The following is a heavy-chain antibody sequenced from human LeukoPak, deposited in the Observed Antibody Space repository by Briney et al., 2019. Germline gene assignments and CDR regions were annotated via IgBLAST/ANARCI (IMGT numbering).Heavy chain of an antibody. V-gene: IGHV4-30-2*01. CDR2: IYHSGST. D-gene: IGHD1-26*01. CDR1: GGSISRGGYS. Sequence: SETLSLTCAVSGGSISRGGYSGRWIRQPPGKGLEWIGYIYHSGSTYYNPSLKSRVTISVDRSKNQFSLKLSSVTAADTAVYYCARVRVGWDAFDIWGQGTMVTV. J-gene: IGHJ3*02. CDR3: ARVRVGWDAFDI.